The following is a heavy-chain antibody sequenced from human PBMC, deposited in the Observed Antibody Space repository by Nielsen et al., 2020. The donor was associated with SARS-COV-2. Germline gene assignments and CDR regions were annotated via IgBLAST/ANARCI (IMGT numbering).Heavy chain of an antibody. Sequence: SETLSLTYTVYGGSLRGYFWIWLRQPPEKGLEWIGESNQGGDANYSPSLKNRVTISMDTSKMQFSLRLTSVTAADTGTYFCARGTYNFRSYSSSGMDVWGQGTTVIVSS. J-gene: IGHJ6*02. CDR1: GGSLRGYF. D-gene: IGHD3-3*01. CDR2: SNQGGDA. CDR3: ARGTYNFRSYSSSGMDV. V-gene: IGHV4-34*01.